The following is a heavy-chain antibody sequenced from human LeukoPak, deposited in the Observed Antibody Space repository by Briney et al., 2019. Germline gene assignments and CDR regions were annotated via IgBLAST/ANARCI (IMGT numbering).Heavy chain of an antibody. D-gene: IGHD2-21*02. CDR3: ARGIHTVTLKNYMDV. Sequence: SETLSLTCTVSGGSISSYYWSWIRQPPGKGLGWIGYIYYSGSTNYNPSLKSRVTISVDTSKNQFSLKLSSVTAADTAVYYCARGIHTVTLKNYMDVWGKGTTVTVSS. CDR2: IYYSGST. V-gene: IGHV4-59*01. J-gene: IGHJ6*03. CDR1: GGSISSYY.